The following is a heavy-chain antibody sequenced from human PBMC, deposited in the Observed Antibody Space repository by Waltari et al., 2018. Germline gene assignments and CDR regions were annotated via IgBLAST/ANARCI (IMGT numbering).Heavy chain of an antibody. Sequence: QVQLQQWGAGLLKPSETLSLTCAVYGGSFSGYYWSWIRQPPGKGLEWIGEINHSGSTNYNPSLKSRVTISVDTSKNQFSLKLSSVTAADTAVYYCARGVLRSYLRLVIRYGMDVWGQGTTVTVSS. CDR3: ARGVLRSYLRLVIRYGMDV. CDR2: INHSGST. D-gene: IGHD3-10*01. V-gene: IGHV4-34*01. CDR1: GGSFSGYY. J-gene: IGHJ6*02.